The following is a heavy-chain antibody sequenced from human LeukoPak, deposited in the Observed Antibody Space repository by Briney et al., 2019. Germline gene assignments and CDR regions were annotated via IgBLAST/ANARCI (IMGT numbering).Heavy chain of an antibody. D-gene: IGHD3-10*01. V-gene: IGHV3-21*01. Sequence: GGSLRLSCAASGFTFSSYSMNWVRQAPGKGLEGVSSISSSSSYIYYADSVKGRFTISRDNAKNSLYLQMNSLRSEDTAVYYCARSSSITMVRGVYFDYWGQGTLVTVSS. J-gene: IGHJ4*02. CDR2: ISSSSSYI. CDR1: GFTFSSYS. CDR3: ARSSSITMVRGVYFDY.